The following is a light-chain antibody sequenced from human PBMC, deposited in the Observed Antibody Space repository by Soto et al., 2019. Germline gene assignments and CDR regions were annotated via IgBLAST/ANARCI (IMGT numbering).Light chain of an antibody. CDR1: HDISNN. J-gene: IGKJ5*01. CDR3: QRYDYPIT. Sequence: DIQMTQSPSSLSGSVGDSVTITCQASHDISNNLNWYQQKPGKAPKLLIYDASNLEIGVPSRFSGSGSGTDFTFTISSLQPEDIATYYCQRYDYPITFGQGTRLEIK. CDR2: DAS. V-gene: IGKV1-33*01.